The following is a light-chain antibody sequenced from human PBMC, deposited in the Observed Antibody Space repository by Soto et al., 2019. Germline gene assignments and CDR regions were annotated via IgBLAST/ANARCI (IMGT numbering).Light chain of an antibody. CDR3: QQYNTWPPT. J-gene: IGKJ3*01. CDR2: GAS. Sequence: EIVMTQSPATLSVSPGEGATLSCRASQSVGRDLAWYQQKPGQAPRLLIYGASTRATGIPVSVTGSGSGKEVPHASNSLQSEGFAVYWCQQYNTWPPTFGPGTTVDIK. CDR1: QSVGRD. V-gene: IGKV3-15*01.